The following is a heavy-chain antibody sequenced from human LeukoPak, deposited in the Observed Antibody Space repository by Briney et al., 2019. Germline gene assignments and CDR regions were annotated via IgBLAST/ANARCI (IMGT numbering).Heavy chain of an antibody. J-gene: IGHJ5*02. V-gene: IGHV1-2*02. Sequence: ASVKVSCKASGYTFTCYYMHWVRQAPGQGLEWMGWINPNSGGTNYAQKFQGRVTMTRDTSISTAYMELSRLRSDDTAVYYCARKVPNDSSGYYYRGQFDPWGQGTLVTVSS. D-gene: IGHD3-22*01. CDR1: GYTFTCYY. CDR3: ARKVPNDSSGYYYRGQFDP. CDR2: INPNSGGT.